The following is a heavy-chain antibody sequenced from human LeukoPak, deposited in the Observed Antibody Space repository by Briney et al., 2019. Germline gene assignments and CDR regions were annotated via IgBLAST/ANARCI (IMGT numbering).Heavy chain of an antibody. V-gene: IGHV1-18*01. J-gene: IGHJ4*02. CDR2: IGIYSGNA. D-gene: IGHD1-26*01. CDR3: ARGRSGGTTWARNPTSTYYLDY. Sequence: ASVKVSCKASGYTFVNYGINWVRQSPGQGLEWMGWIGIYSGNAKYAPKFQGRVTMTRDTSTNTAYMELGSLRSDDTAVYYCARGRSGGTTWARNPTSTYYLDYWGQGTLVTVSS. CDR1: GYTFVNYG.